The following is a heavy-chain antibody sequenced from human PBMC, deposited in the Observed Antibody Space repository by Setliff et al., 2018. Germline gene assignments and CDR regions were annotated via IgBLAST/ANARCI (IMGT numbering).Heavy chain of an antibody. Sequence: SLRLSCAASGLTFTSKWMHWVRQAPGKGLVWVSRINGGGSITSYADSVRGRFTISRDSSKNTLYLQMNSLRLEDTAVYYCLVAYTSSWYSSGFDPWGQGTLVTVSS. V-gene: IGHV3-74*01. CDR3: LVAYTSSWYSSGFDP. J-gene: IGHJ5*02. CDR2: INGGGSIT. CDR1: GLTFTSKW. D-gene: IGHD6-13*01.